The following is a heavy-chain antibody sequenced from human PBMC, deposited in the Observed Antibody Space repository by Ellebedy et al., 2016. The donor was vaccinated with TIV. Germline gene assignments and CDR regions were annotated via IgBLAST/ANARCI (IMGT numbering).Heavy chain of an antibody. CDR3: ARLQMTTNFNWFDP. CDR2: IKQDGSEK. V-gene: IGHV3-7*03. D-gene: IGHD4-17*01. Sequence: GGSLRLSXAASGFTFSSYWMSWVRQAPGKGLEWVANIKQDGSEKYYVDSVKGRFTTSRDNAKNSLYLQMNSLRAEDTAVYYCARLQMTTNFNWFDPWGQGTLVTVSS. CDR1: GFTFSSYW. J-gene: IGHJ5*02.